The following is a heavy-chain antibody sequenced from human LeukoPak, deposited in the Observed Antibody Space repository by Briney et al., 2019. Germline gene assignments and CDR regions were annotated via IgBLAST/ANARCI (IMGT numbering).Heavy chain of an antibody. J-gene: IGHJ4*02. D-gene: IGHD4-17*01. V-gene: IGHV1-46*01. CDR3: ARDSLYGVVDY. CDR2: INPSGGSA. Sequence: ASVKVSCKTSGYTFTSYYIHWVRQAPGQGLEWMGIINPSGGSASYAQKFQGRVTMTRDTSTSTVYMYLSSLRSEDTAVYYCARDSLYGVVDYWGQGTLVTVSS. CDR1: GYTFTSYY.